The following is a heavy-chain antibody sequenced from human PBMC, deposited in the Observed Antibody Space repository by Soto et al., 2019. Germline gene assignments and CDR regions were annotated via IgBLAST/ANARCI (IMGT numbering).Heavy chain of an antibody. CDR1: GYTFTSYG. J-gene: IGHJ4*02. Sequence: QVQLVQSGAEVKKPGASVKVSCKASGYTFTSYGISWVRQAPGQGLEWMGWISAYNGNTNYAQKLQGRVTMTTDTSTSTAYMELRSLISDDTAVYYCARDQGYYYDSSGYYYSFDYWGQGTLVTVSS. D-gene: IGHD3-22*01. CDR3: ARDQGYYYDSSGYYYSFDY. V-gene: IGHV1-18*04. CDR2: ISAYNGNT.